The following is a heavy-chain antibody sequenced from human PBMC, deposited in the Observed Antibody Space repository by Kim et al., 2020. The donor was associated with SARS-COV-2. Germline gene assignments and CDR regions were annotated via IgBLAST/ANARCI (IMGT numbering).Heavy chain of an antibody. CDR3: ARDGLGGNPTQSHLHPEEDWFAP. V-gene: IGHV1-69*13. D-gene: IGHD4-4*01. J-gene: IGHJ5*02. Sequence: ASVKVSCKTSGGTFTFTSFALSWVRQAPGQGLEWLGGIIPKFGTTKYAQTFQDRVTITADESTSTAYMELTSLKFDDTAVYYCARDGLGGNPTQSHLHPEEDWFAPWGQGTLVTVSS. CDR1: GGTFTFTSFA. CDR2: IIPKFGTT.